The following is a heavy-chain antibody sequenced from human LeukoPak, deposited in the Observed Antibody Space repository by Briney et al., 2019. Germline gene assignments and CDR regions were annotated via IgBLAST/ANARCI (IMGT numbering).Heavy chain of an antibody. D-gene: IGHD2-2*01. V-gene: IGHV1-24*01. CDR3: ATDLLPAAKSLFLFDY. Sequence: ASVKVSCKVSGYTLTELSMHWVRQAPGKGLEWMGGFDPEDGETIYAQKFQGTVTMTEDTSTDTAYMELSSLRSEDTAVYYCATDLLPAAKSLFLFDYWGQGTLVTVSS. CDR2: FDPEDGET. CDR1: GYTLTELS. J-gene: IGHJ4*02.